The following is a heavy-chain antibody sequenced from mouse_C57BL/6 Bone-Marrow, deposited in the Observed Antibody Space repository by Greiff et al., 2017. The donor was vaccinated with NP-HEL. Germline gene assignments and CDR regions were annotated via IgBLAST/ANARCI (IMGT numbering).Heavy chain of an antibody. V-gene: IGHV1-69*01. CDR1: GYTFTSYW. CDR2: IDPSDSYT. Sequence: VQLQQSGAELVMPGASVKLSCKASGYTFTSYWMHWVKQRPGQGLEWIGEIDPSDSYTNYNQKFKGKSTLTVDKSSSTAYMQLSSLTSEDSAVYYCAREGVSGPLYWYFDVWGTGTTVTVSS. CDR3: AREGVSGPLYWYFDV. D-gene: IGHD6-2*01. J-gene: IGHJ1*03.